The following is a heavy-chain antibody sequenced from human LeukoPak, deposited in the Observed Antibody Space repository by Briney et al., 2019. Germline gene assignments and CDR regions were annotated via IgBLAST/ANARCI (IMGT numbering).Heavy chain of an antibody. D-gene: IGHD3-10*01. J-gene: IGHJ5*02. Sequence: SETLSLTCAVYGGSFSGYYWSWIRQPPGKGLEWIGEINHSGSTNYNPSLKSRVTISVDTSKNQFSLKLSSVTAADTAVYYCARERRGYYYGSGSRHQANNWFDPWGQGTLVTVSS. CDR1: GGSFSGYY. CDR3: ARERRGYYYGSGSRHQANNWFDP. V-gene: IGHV4-34*01. CDR2: INHSGST.